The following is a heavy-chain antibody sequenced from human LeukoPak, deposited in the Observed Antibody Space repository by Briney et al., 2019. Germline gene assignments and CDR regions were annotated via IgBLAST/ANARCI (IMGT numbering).Heavy chain of an antibody. J-gene: IGHJ4*02. CDR3: ARGSSSYGTNFDY. Sequence: PSETLSLTCAVYGGSFSGYYWSWIRQPPGKGLEWIGEINHSGSTNYNPSLKSRVTISVDTPKNQFSLKLSSVTAADTAVYYCARGSSSYGTNFDYWGQGTLVTVSS. CDR2: INHSGST. V-gene: IGHV4-34*01. CDR1: GGSFSGYY. D-gene: IGHD1-26*01.